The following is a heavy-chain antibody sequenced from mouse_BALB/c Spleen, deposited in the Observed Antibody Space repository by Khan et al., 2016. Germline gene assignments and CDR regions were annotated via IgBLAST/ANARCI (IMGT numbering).Heavy chain of an antibody. CDR3: ATREDI. CDR1: GFSLTSYG. V-gene: IGHV2-9*02. CDR2: IWAGGST. Sequence: QVQLQESGPGLVAPSQSLSITCTVSGFSLTSYGVHWVRQPPGKGLEWLGVIWAGGSTNYNSALMSILSISKDNSNSQVFLKMNSLKTDDTAIYYWATREDIWGKGITLTVSA. D-gene: IGHD1-3*01. J-gene: IGHJ2*01.